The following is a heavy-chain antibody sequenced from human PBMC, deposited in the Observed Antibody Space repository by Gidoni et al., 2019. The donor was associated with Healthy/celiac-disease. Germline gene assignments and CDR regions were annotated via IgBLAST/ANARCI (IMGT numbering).Heavy chain of an antibody. CDR2: ISSSSSYI. CDR1: GFHCCSYS. CDR3: ANGGAGPPTY. D-gene: IGHD3-16*01. J-gene: IGHJ4*02. Sequence: EVQLVASGGGLVTPGGSLRLSCAASGFHCCSYSMNWFRQAPGTGREWVSSISSSSSYIYYADSVKGRFTISRDNAKSSLYLQMNSLRAEDTAVYYCANGGAGPPTYWGQGTLVTVSS. V-gene: IGHV3-21*01.